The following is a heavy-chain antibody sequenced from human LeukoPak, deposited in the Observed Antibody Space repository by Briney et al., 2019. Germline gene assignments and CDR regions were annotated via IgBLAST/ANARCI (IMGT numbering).Heavy chain of an antibody. CDR2: IYHSGST. D-gene: IGHD3-3*01. J-gene: IGHJ4*02. V-gene: IGHV4-4*02. CDR1: GGSISSSNW. Sequence: PSGTLSLTCAVSGGSISSSNWWSWVRQPPGKGLEWIGEIYHSGSTNYNPSLESRVTISVDKSKNQFSLKLSSVTAADTAVYYCARRFLEWSLAIDYWGQGTLVTVSS. CDR3: ARRFLEWSLAIDY.